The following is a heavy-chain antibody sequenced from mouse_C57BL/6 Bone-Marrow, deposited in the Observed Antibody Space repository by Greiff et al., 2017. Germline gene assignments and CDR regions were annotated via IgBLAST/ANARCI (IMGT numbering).Heavy chain of an antibody. CDR1: GYTFTDYY. CDR2: INPYNGGT. J-gene: IGHJ4*01. Sequence: VQLQQSGPVLVKPGASVKMSCKASGYTFTDYYMNWVKQSHGKSLEWIGVINPYNGGTSYNQKFTGKATLTVDKSSSTAYMELNSLTSEDSAVYYCARIFDYGTLYAMDYWGQGTSVTVSS. D-gene: IGHD1-1*01. CDR3: ARIFDYGTLYAMDY. V-gene: IGHV1-19*01.